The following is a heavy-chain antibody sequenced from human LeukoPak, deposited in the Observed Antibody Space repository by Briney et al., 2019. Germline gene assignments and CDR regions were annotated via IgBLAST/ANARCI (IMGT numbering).Heavy chain of an antibody. CDR1: RFTFNAYW. CDR3: ARDVRATVTTLDY. CDR2: INPDGSTT. Sequence: GGSLRLSCAASRFTFNAYWMHWVRQAPGKGLVWVSLINPDGSTTIYADSVKGRFTISRDNSKNTLYLQMNSLRAEDTAVYYCARDVRATVTTLDYWGQGTLVTVSS. J-gene: IGHJ4*02. D-gene: IGHD4-17*01. V-gene: IGHV3-74*01.